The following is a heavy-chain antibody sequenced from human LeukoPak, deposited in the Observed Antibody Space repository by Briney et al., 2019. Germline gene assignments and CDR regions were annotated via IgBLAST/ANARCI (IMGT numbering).Heavy chain of an antibody. CDR2: IYYSGST. Sequence: SETLSLTCTVSGGSISSGGYYWSWIRQHPGKGLEWIGYIYYSGSTYYNPSLKSRVTISVDTSKNQFSLKLSSVTAADTAVYYCARLSLGTAAARAAFDIWGQGTMVTVSS. D-gene: IGHD6-25*01. CDR3: ARLSLGTAAARAAFDI. V-gene: IGHV4-31*03. CDR1: GGSISSGGYY. J-gene: IGHJ3*02.